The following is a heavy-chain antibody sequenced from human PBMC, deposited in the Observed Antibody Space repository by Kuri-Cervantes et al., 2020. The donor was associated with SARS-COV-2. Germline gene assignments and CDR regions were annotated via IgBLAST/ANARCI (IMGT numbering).Heavy chain of an antibody. CDR1: GFTFGDYF. V-gene: IGHV3-30-3*01. D-gene: IGHD2-8*01. Sequence: GGSLRLSCAASGFTFGDYFMSWIRQAPGKGLEWVALISYDGTNKFYADSVKGRFTISRDNSRNTLYLQMNSLRAEDTAVFYCARPDCTINGVCFMDVWGQGTTVTVSS. CDR3: ARPDCTINGVCFMDV. J-gene: IGHJ6*02. CDR2: ISYDGTNK.